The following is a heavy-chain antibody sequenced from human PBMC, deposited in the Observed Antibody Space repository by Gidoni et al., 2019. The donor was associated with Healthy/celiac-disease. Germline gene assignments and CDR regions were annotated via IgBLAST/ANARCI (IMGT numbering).Heavy chain of an antibody. V-gene: IGHV3-30*18. J-gene: IGHJ1*01. Sequence: QVQLVESGGGVVQPGRSLRLSCAASGFTFSSYGMHWVRQSPGKGLEWLAVISYDGSNKYYADSVKGRFTISRDNSKNTLYLQMNSLRAEDTAVYYCAKSIGIAAEEYFQHWGQGTLVTVSS. D-gene: IGHD6-13*01. CDR2: ISYDGSNK. CDR3: AKSIGIAAEEYFQH. CDR1: GFTFSSYG.